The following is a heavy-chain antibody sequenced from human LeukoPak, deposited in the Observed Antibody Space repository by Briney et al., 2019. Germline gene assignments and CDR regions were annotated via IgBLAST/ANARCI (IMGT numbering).Heavy chain of an antibody. CDR3: ARGKEKLWFHVGAFDI. V-gene: IGHV4-34*01. D-gene: IGHD5-18*01. J-gene: IGHJ3*02. CDR1: GGSFNNYY. Sequence: PSKTLSLTCAVYGGSFNNYYWSWFRQPPGKGLEWIGEVNHSGATNYSPSLKSRLTMSVDTSKSQFSLTLRSVTAADTAVYYCARGKEKLWFHVGAFDIWGQGTMVTVSS. CDR2: VNHSGAT.